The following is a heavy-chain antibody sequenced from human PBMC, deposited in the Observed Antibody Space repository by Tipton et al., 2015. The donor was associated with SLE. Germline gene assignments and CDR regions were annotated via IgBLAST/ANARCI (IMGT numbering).Heavy chain of an antibody. CDR3: AKEVLDTYSWSVAMDV. J-gene: IGHJ6*02. Sequence: SLRLSCAASGFTFSLYAMSWVRETPGKGLEWVSGISGSGSNTYYADSVKGRFTISRDNSKNTLSLQMNSLRAEDTAIYYCAKEVLDTYSWSVAMDVWGQGTTVTVSS. D-gene: IGHD6-13*01. CDR2: ISGSGSNT. CDR1: GFTFSLYA. V-gene: IGHV3-23*01.